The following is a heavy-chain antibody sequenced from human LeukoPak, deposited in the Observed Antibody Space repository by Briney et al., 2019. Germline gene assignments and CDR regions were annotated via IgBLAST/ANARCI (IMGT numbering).Heavy chain of an antibody. V-gene: IGHV1-69*06. D-gene: IGHD6-13*01. J-gene: IGHJ3*02. Sequence: ASVKVSCKASGGTFSSYAISWVRQAPGQGLEWMGGIIPIFGTANYAQKFQGRVTITADKSTSTAYMELSSLRSEDTAVYYCARGIAEQLAPRNNDAFDIWGQGIMVTVSS. CDR2: IIPIFGTA. CDR1: GGTFSSYA. CDR3: ARGIAEQLAPRNNDAFDI.